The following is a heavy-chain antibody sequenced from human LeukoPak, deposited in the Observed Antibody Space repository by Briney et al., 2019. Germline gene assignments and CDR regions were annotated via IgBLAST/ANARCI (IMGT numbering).Heavy chain of an antibody. CDR3: AKPIYDGDYDSGAFDI. J-gene: IGHJ3*02. D-gene: IGHD4-17*01. V-gene: IGHV3-72*01. CDR1: GFTFSDRD. CDR2: SRNKAKSHTT. Sequence: PGGSLRLSCAASGFTFSDRDMDWVRQAPGKGLEWVGRSRNKAKSHTTEYAASVKGRFTISRDNSNNSAWLQMNSLRAEDTAVYYCAKPIYDGDYDSGAFDIWGQGTMVTVSS.